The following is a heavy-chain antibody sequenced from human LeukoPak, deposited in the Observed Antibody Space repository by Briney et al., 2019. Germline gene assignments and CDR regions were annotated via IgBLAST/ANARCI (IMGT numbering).Heavy chain of an antibody. Sequence: ASVKVSCKASGYTFTSYGISWVRQAPGQGLEWMGWISAYNGNTNYAQKLQGRVTMTTDTSTSTAYMELRSLRSDDTAVYYCASSSSSSSWYGHFDYWGQGTLVTVSS. CDR3: ASSSSSSSWYGHFDY. CDR1: GYTFTSYG. V-gene: IGHV1-18*01. D-gene: IGHD6-13*01. CDR2: ISAYNGNT. J-gene: IGHJ4*02.